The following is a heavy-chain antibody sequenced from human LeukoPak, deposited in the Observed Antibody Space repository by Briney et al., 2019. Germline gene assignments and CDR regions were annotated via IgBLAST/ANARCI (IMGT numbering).Heavy chain of an antibody. CDR2: INTNTGNP. J-gene: IGHJ3*02. CDR3: ARDIGALRIQPPPDAFDI. Sequence: ASVKISCKASGYTFTSYAMNWVRQAPGQGLEWMGWINTNTGNPTYAQGFTGRFVFSLDTSVSTAYLQISSLKAEDTAVYYCARDIGALRIQPPPDAFDIWGQGTMVTVSS. V-gene: IGHV7-4-1*02. CDR1: GYTFTSYA. D-gene: IGHD5-18*01.